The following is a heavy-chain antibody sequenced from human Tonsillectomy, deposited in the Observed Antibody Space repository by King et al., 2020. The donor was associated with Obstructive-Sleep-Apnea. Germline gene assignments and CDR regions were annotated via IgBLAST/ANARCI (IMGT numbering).Heavy chain of an antibody. CDR3: TKGSGSLLYYYYGMDV. CDR1: GFTFSDYY. CDR2: ISTSSSTI. D-gene: IGHD3-10*01. J-gene: IGHJ6*02. V-gene: IGHV3-11*01. Sequence: AQLVQSGGGLVKPGGSLRLSCAASGFTFSDYYMTWIRQAPGKGLECISYISTSSSTIYYADSVKGRFTISRDDAKNSLYLQMNNLRVEDTAVYYCTKGSGSLLYYYYGMDVWGQGTTVTVSS.